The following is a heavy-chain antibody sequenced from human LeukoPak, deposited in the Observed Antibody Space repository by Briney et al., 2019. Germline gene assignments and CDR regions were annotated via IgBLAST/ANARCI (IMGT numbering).Heavy chain of an antibody. J-gene: IGHJ5*02. CDR3: ARDALSSGSPDRAFWFDP. Sequence: GGSLRLSCAASGFTFSSYAMSWVRQVPGKGLVWVSRINSDGSSTNYADSVKGRFTIYRDNAKNTLYLQMNSLRAEDTAVYYCARDALSSGSPDRAFWFDPWGQGTLVTVSS. D-gene: IGHD6-19*01. CDR2: INSDGSST. V-gene: IGHV3-74*01. CDR1: GFTFSSYA.